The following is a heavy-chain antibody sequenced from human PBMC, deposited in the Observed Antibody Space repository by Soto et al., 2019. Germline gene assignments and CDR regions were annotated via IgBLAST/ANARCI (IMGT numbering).Heavy chain of an antibody. CDR3: ARGSRYYYDSSAYYPDYFDC. D-gene: IGHD3-22*01. CDR1: GFTLSSYG. J-gene: IGHJ4*02. V-gene: IGHV3-30*03. Sequence: GGSLRLSCVASGFTLSSYGMHWVRQAPGKGLEWVAIISYDGNNKYYADSVKGRFTISRDISRNTLYLEMNSPRSEDTAEYYCARGSRYYYDSSAYYPDYFDCWGQGP. CDR2: ISYDGNNK.